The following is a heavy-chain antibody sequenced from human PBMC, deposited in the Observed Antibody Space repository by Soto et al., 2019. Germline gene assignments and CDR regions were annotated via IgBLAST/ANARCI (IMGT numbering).Heavy chain of an antibody. J-gene: IGHJ4*02. V-gene: IGHV1-18*01. D-gene: IGHD5-18*01. Sequence: QVQLVQSGAEVKKPGASVKVSCKASGYRFSNYGITWVRQAPGQGLEWMGWISNYNGNTKYAQKLQGRVTMTTDTSKTTVYMDLRSLTSDDTAVYYCARDSPGYTSGLDSWRQGTLVTVSS. CDR1: GYRFSNYG. CDR2: ISNYNGNT. CDR3: ARDSPGYTSGLDS.